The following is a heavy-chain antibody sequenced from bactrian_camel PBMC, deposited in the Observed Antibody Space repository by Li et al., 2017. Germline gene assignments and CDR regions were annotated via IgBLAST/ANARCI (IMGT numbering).Heavy chain of an antibody. V-gene: IGHV3S40*01. CDR2: VNSDGDST. J-gene: IGHJ6*01. CDR1: GFIFSTYV. D-gene: IGHD6*01. CDR3: TSGGSYGGSWPALGY. Sequence: VQLVESGGGSVQAGGSLTLSCTASGFIFSTYVMSWVRQAPGKGLEWVSAVNSDGDSTYYTDSVKGRFTISQDNAKNTVYLQLNSLQTDDTALYYCTSGGSYGGSWPALGYWGQGTQVTVS.